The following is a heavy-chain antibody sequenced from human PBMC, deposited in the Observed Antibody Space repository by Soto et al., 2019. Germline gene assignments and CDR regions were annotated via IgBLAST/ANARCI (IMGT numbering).Heavy chain of an antibody. D-gene: IGHD1-1*01. V-gene: IGHV3-48*01. J-gene: IGHJ6*04. CDR3: ARDPKGERRSHYYYYGMYV. Sequence: PGGSLRLSCAASGFTFRSYSMDWVRQAPGKGLEWVSFIGTGSSTIYYADSVKGRFTISRDNAKNSLYLQMNSLRAADTAVYYCARDPKGERRSHYYYYGMYVWGKGSTVTVAS. CDR2: IGTGSSTI. CDR1: GFTFRSYS.